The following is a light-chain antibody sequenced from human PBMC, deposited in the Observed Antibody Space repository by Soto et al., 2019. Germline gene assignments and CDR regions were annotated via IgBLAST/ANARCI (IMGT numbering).Light chain of an antibody. CDR3: CSYAGSSTSVV. CDR1: SIDVGSYNL. V-gene: IGLV2-23*01. CDR2: EGS. Sequence: QSALTQPASVSGSPGQSITISCTGTSIDVGSYNLVSWYQQHPGKAPKLMIYEGSKRPSGVSNRFSGSKSGNTASLTISGLQDEEEADYYCCSYAGSSTSVVFGGGTKLTVL. J-gene: IGLJ2*01.